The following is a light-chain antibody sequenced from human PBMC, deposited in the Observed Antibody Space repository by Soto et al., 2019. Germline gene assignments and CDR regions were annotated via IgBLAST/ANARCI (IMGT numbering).Light chain of an antibody. Sequence: QSALTQPASVSGSPGQSITISCTGTSSDIGGYNFVAWYQQHPRKAPKLMIYEVSNRPSGVSNRFSGSKSGNTASLTISGLQAEDEADYYCSSYTSSITVVFGGGTQLTVL. J-gene: IGLJ2*01. CDR3: SSYTSSITVV. CDR1: SSDIGGYNF. CDR2: EVS. V-gene: IGLV2-14*01.